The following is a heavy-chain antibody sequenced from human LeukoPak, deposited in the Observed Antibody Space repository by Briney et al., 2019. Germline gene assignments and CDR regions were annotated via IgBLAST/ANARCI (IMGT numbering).Heavy chain of an antibody. CDR3: ARVPRGGYLDY. CDR1: GGSISSGDYY. Sequence: SETLSLTCTVSGGSISSGDYYWSWIRQPPGKGLEWIGYIYYSGSTYYNPSLKSRVTISVDTSKNQFSLKLSSVTAADTAVYYCARVPRGGYLDYWGQGTLVTVSS. J-gene: IGHJ4*02. CDR2: IYYSGST. V-gene: IGHV4-30-4*08. D-gene: IGHD3-16*01.